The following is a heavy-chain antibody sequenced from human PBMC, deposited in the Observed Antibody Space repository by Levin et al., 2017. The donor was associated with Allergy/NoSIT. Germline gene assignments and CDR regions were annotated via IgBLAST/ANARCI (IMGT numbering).Heavy chain of an antibody. J-gene: IGHJ3*02. V-gene: IGHV4-39*01. D-gene: IGHD3-10*01. CDR1: GDSISSSSYY. CDR3: ARDYGSGSPDAFDS. CDR2: IYYGGST. Sequence: SETLSLTCSVSGDSISSSSYYWGWIRQPPGTGLEWIASIYYGGSTYYNPSLESRVTISVDTSKNQLSMKLRSVTAADTAVYYCARDYGSGSPDAFDSWGQGTMVTVSS.